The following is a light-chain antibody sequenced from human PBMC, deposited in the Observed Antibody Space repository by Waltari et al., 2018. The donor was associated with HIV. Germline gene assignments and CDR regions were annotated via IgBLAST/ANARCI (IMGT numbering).Light chain of an antibody. CDR3: CSYAGSRSWV. V-gene: IGLV2-23*01. J-gene: IGLJ3*02. CDR2: EGS. Sequence: QSALTQPASVSGSPGQSINISCTGTSRNVGTYNLVSWYQQLPGQAPNFMFYEGSRLPPGISNRFSGSKSGNTAALTISGLQAEDEADYDCCSYAGSRSWVFGGGTRLTVL. CDR1: SRNVGTYNL.